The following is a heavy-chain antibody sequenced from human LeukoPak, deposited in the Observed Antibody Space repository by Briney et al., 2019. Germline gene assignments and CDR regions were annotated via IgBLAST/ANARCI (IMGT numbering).Heavy chain of an antibody. V-gene: IGHV3-11*01. CDR1: GFTFSDYY. CDR3: ARDSLREGYYSDY. CDR2: ISSGGSTI. J-gene: IGHJ4*02. Sequence: PGGSLRLSCAASGFTFSDYYMSWIRQAPGKGLEWVSYISSGGSTIYYADSVKGRFTISRDNAKNSLYLQMNSLRAENTAVYYCARDSLREGYYSDYWGQGTLVTVSS. D-gene: IGHD3-22*01.